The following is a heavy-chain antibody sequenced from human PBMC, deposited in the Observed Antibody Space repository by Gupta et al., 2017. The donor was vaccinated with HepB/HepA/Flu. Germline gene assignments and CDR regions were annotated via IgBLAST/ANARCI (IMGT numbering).Heavy chain of an antibody. CDR3: ARAGYDFWSGYYSSYFDY. Sequence: QVQLQESGPGLVKPSGTLSLTCAVSGGSIRSSHWWRWVRQPPGKGLEWIGEIYHSGSTNYNPSLKSRVTISVDKSKNQFSLKLSSVTAADTAVYYCARAGYDFWSGYYSSYFDYWGQGTLVTVSS. D-gene: IGHD3-3*01. V-gene: IGHV4-4*02. CDR1: GGSIRSSHW. CDR2: IYHSGST. J-gene: IGHJ4*02.